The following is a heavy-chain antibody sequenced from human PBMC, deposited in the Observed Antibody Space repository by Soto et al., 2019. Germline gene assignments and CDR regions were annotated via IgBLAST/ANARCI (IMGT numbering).Heavy chain of an antibody. J-gene: IGHJ4*02. CDR1: GGSFSGYY. Sequence: SETLSLTCAVYGGSFSGYYWSWIRQPPGKGLEWIGEINHSGSTNYNPSLKSRVTISVDTSKNQFSLKLSSVTAADTAVYYCAPGLSGSYFDYWGQGTLVTVSS. CDR3: APGLSGSYFDY. V-gene: IGHV4-34*01. D-gene: IGHD1-26*01. CDR2: INHSGST.